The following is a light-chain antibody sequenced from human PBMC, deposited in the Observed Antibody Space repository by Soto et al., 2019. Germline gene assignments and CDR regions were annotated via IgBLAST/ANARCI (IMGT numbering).Light chain of an antibody. CDR2: AAS. Sequence: DIQLTQSPSFLSASVGDRVTITCRASQGISSYLAWSQQKPGKAPKVLIYAASTLQSGVPSRFSGSGSGTEFTLTIGSLQPEDFATYYCQQLNNYPWTFGQGTKVEIK. CDR3: QQLNNYPWT. CDR1: QGISSY. V-gene: IGKV1-9*01. J-gene: IGKJ1*01.